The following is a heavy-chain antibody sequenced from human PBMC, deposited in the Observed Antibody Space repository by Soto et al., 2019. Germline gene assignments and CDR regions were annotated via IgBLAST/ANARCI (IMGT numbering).Heavy chain of an antibody. CDR2: ISSSSSYI. CDR3: ARGLHLSSGWSGFDY. CDR1: GFTFSSYS. D-gene: IGHD6-19*01. Sequence: PGGSLRLSCAASGFTFSSYSMNWVRQAPGKGLEWVSSISSSSSYIYYADSVKGRFTISRDNAKNSLYLQMNSLRAEDTAVYYCARGLHLSSGWSGFDYWGQGTLVTVSS. V-gene: IGHV3-21*01. J-gene: IGHJ4*02.